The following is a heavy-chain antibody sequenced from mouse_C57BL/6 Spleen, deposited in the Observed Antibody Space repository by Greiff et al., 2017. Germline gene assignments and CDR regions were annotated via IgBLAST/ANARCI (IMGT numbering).Heavy chain of an antibody. J-gene: IGHJ2*01. Sequence: EVKLVESGGGLVKPGGSLKLSCAASGFTFSSYAMSWVRQTPEKRLEWVATISDGGSYTYYPDNVKGRFTISRDNAKDNLYLQMSHLKSEDTAMYSCAGDRDGNYVAGAFDYWGQGTTLTVSS. CDR1: GFTFSSYA. V-gene: IGHV5-4*01. D-gene: IGHD2-1*01. CDR3: AGDRDGNYVAGAFDY. CDR2: ISDGGSYT.